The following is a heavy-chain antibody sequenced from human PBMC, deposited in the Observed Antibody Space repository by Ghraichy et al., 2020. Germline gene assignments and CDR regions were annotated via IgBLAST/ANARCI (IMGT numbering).Heavy chain of an antibody. CDR1: GGSFSGYY. Sequence: SETLSLTCAVYGGSFSGYYWSWIRQPPGKGLEWIGEINHSGSTNYNPSLKSRVTISVDTSKNQFSLKLSSVTAADTAVYYCARGREQYYDFWRNLYYYYGMDVWGQGTTVTVSS. D-gene: IGHD3-3*01. CDR2: INHSGST. CDR3: ARGREQYYDFWRNLYYYYGMDV. V-gene: IGHV4-34*01. J-gene: IGHJ6*02.